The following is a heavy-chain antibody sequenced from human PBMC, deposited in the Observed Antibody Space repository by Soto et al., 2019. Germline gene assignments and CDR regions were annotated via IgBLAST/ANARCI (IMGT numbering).Heavy chain of an antibody. J-gene: IGHJ6*02. CDR1: GGSVSGDSW. CDR2: IHYSGST. CDR3: GRAHRDLQQLVHYYYSMNV. V-gene: IGHV4-30-4*01. Sequence: SETLSLTCAVSGGSVSGDSWWSWVRQPPGKGLEWIGHIHYSGSTYHNPSLKSRVTISVDTSKNQFSLKLTSVTAADTAVYYCGRAHRDLQQLVHYYYSMNVWGQGTTVTVPS. D-gene: IGHD6-13*01.